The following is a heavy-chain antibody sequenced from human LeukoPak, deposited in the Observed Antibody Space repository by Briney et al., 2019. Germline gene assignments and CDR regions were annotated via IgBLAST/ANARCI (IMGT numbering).Heavy chain of an antibody. J-gene: IGHJ4*02. Sequence: GGSLRLSCAASGFTFSGYWMHWVRQAPGKGLVWVSHIDGDGSRTTYADSVKGRFTISRDNAKNTLYLQMNSPRAEDTAVYYCARDNGYGFVHWGQGTQVTVSS. CDR2: IDGDGSRT. CDR3: ARDNGYGFVH. V-gene: IGHV3-74*01. CDR1: GFTFSGYW. D-gene: IGHD5-12*01.